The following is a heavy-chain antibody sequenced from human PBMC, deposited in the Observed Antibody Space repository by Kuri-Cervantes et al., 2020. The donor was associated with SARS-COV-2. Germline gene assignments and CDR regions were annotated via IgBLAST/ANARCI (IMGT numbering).Heavy chain of an antibody. D-gene: IGHD3-10*01. V-gene: IGHV4-34*11. J-gene: IGHJ6*02. CDR3: VSSRGSMDV. Sequence: SETLSLTCAVYVGSFSGYYWTWIRQPPGKGLEWIGYIYYSGSTTYNPSLKSRVTISIDTSKNQFSLKLSSVTAADTAVYYCVSSRGSMDVWGQGTTVTVSS. CDR2: IYYSGST. CDR1: VGSFSGYY.